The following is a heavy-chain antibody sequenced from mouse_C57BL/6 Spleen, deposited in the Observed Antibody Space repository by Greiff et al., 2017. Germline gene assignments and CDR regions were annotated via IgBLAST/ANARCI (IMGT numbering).Heavy chain of an antibody. CDR1: GFTFSDYG. J-gene: IGHJ2*01. CDR2: ISSGSSTI. D-gene: IGHD3-1*01. CDR3: ARGGHSFDFGD. Sequence: EVQLMESGGGLVKPGGSLKLSCAASGFTFSDYGMHWVRQAPEKGLEWVAYISSGSSTIYYADTVKGRFTISRDNAKNTLFLQMTSLRSEDTALYYCARGGHSFDFGDWGQGTTLTAAS. V-gene: IGHV5-17*01.